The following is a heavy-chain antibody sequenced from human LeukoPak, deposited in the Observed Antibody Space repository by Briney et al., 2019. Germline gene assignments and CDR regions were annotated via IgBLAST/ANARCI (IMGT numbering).Heavy chain of an antibody. CDR1: GYSFTSYW. CDR2: IDPGDADT. J-gene: IGHJ3*02. D-gene: IGHD3-22*01. CDR3: PRGNHYYDSSGYYYHNAFDI. V-gene: IGHV5-51*01. Sequence: GESPKFSCKGAGYSFTSYWIGGWRQMPGKGLEGLGMIDPGDADTRYSPSLQGQVTISADTSINTSYLQWSSLTASHTALYYCPRGNHYYDSSGYYYHNAFDIWGHGTMVTVSS.